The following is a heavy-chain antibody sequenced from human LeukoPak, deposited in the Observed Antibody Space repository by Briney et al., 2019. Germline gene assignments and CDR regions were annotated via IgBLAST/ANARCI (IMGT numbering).Heavy chain of an antibody. D-gene: IGHD3-10*01. Sequence: GGSLRLSCATSGFTFSTYAMTWVRQAPGKGLKWVSAIDIYATKTNYADSVKGRFTISRDNSKNTLYLQMNSLRGEDTAIYYCARDYKADFWGQGTLVTVSP. V-gene: IGHV3-23*05. J-gene: IGHJ4*02. CDR3: ARDYKADF. CDR2: IDIYATKT. CDR1: GFTFSTYA.